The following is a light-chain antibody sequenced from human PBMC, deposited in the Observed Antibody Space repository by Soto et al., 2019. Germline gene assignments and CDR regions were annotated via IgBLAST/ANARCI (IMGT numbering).Light chain of an antibody. CDR3: AIWDDSVDGWV. J-gene: IGLJ3*02. V-gene: IGLV2-14*01. Sequence: QSALTQPASVSGSPGQSITISCTGTSSDVGGYNYVSWYQQHPGKAPKLMIYEVSNRPSGVSNRFSGSKSGNTASLTISGLQAEDEADYYCAIWDDSVDGWVFGGGTKLTVL. CDR1: SSDVGGYNY. CDR2: EVS.